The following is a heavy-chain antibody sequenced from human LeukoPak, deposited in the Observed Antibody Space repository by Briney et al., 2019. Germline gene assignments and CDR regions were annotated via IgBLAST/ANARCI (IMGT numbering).Heavy chain of an antibody. V-gene: IGHV4-4*09. Sequence: SETLSLTCTVSGGSISSYFWSWIRQPPGKGLEWIAYIYTSGSTNYNPSLKSRVTISVDTSKNQFSLKLTSVTAADTAVYHCARHDPGYGDPSPFDYWGQGTLVAVSS. CDR3: ARHDPGYGDPSPFDY. J-gene: IGHJ4*02. CDR2: IYTSGST. D-gene: IGHD4-17*01. CDR1: GGSISSYF.